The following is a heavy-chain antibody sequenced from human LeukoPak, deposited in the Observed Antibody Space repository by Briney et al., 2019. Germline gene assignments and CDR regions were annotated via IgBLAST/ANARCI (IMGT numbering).Heavy chain of an antibody. CDR3: ARDLRDTAMVYYYYYGMDV. J-gene: IGHJ6*02. Sequence: GASVKVSCKASGYTFTSYGISWVRQAPGQGLEWMGWISAYNGNTNYAQKLQGRVTMTTDTSTSTAYMELRSLRSDDMAVYYCARDLRDTAMVYYYYYGMDVWGQGTTVTVSS. V-gene: IGHV1-18*03. CDR2: ISAYNGNT. CDR1: GYTFTSYG. D-gene: IGHD5-18*01.